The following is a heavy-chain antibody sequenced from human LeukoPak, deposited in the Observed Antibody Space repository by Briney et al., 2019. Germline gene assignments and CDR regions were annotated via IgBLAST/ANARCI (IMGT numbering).Heavy chain of an antibody. V-gene: IGHV1-8*01. D-gene: IGHD6-19*01. CDR3: ARDLERSGWYQLPYFDY. CDR1: GYTFTNYD. Sequence: ASVNLSCKASGYTFTNYDINWVRHASGQGLEWMGGMNPNSGNTGSAQKFQGRVTMTSYTSISTAYMELRSLRSDDTAVYYCARDLERSGWYQLPYFDYSGEGNLVTVSS. J-gene: IGHJ4*02. CDR2: MNPNSGNT.